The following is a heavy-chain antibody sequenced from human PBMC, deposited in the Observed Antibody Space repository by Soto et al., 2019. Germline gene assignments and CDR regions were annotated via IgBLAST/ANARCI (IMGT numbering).Heavy chain of an antibody. CDR2: ISGSGASK. CDR1: GFTFSSYG. CDR3: GKEIKSRTMVDY. J-gene: IGHJ4*02. Sequence: GGSLRLSCAASGFTFSSYGMNWIRQAPGRGLEGVVSISGSGASKYYAVLRRGPVTSSRDKAKNLLYLQINSLGAEAAAIYGCGKEIKSRTMVDYWGQGALVTVSS. D-gene: IGHD3-3*01. V-gene: IGHV3-23*01.